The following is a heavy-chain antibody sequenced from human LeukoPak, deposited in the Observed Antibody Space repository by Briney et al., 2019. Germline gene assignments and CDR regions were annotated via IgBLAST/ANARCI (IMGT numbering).Heavy chain of an antibody. CDR2: ITSSSSYI. V-gene: IGHV3-21*01. Sequence: GGSLRLSCAASGFAFSTYNMNWVRQAPGKGLEWVSFITSSSSYIYYADSVKGRFTISRDNAKNSLFLHMSSLRAEDTAVYYCATAPAAADSSWGQGTLVAVSS. D-gene: IGHD6-13*01. CDR1: GFAFSTYN. J-gene: IGHJ5*02. CDR3: ATAPAAADSS.